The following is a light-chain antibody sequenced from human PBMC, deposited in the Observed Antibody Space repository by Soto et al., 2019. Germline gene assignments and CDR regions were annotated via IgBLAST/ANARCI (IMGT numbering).Light chain of an antibody. V-gene: IGKV1-39*01. J-gene: IGKJ5*01. Sequence: DIQMTQSPSSLSASVGDRVTITCRASQSISSYVNWYQQKPGKAPRLLISAASTLQSGVPSRFSGGGSGTDFTLTISSLQLEDFAAYYCQQSFNTPLAFGQGTRLEIK. CDR3: QQSFNTPLA. CDR2: AAS. CDR1: QSISSY.